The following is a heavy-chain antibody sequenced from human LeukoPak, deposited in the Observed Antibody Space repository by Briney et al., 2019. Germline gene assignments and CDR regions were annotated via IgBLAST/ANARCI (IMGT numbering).Heavy chain of an antibody. CDR2: INHSGST. Sequence: SETLSLTCTVSGGSISSYYWSWIRQPPGKGLEWIGEINHSGSTNYNPSLKSRVTISVDTSKNQFSLKLSSVTAADTAVYYCASPRYYDFWSAEVWGKGTTVTVSS. CDR1: GGSISSYY. CDR3: ASPRYYDFWSAEV. D-gene: IGHD3-3*01. V-gene: IGHV4-34*01. J-gene: IGHJ6*04.